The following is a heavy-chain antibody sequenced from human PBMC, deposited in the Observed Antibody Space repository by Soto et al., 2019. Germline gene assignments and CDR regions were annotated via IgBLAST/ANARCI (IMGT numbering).Heavy chain of an antibody. CDR1: GFTFSSYA. Sequence: PGGSLRLSCAASGFTFSSYAMHWVRQAPGKGLEWVAVISYDGSNKYYADSVKGRFTISRDNSKSTLYLQMNSLRAEDTAVYYCARGGRITMVRGVITIYYYYGMDVWGQGTTVTVSS. V-gene: IGHV3-30-3*01. CDR2: ISYDGSNK. CDR3: ARGGRITMVRGVITIYYYYGMDV. D-gene: IGHD3-10*01. J-gene: IGHJ6*02.